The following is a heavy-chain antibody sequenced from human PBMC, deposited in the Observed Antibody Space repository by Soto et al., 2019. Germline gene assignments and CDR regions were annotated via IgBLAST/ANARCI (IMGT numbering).Heavy chain of an antibody. Sequence: PSETLSLTCAVYGGSFSGYYWSWIRQPPGKGLEWIGYIYYSGSTNYNPSLKSRVTISVDTSKNQFSLKLSSVTAADTAVYYCARRYGGNLAYWGQGTLVTVSS. J-gene: IGHJ4*02. D-gene: IGHD1-26*01. CDR1: GGSFSGYY. CDR2: IYYSGST. V-gene: IGHV4-59*08. CDR3: ARRYGGNLAY.